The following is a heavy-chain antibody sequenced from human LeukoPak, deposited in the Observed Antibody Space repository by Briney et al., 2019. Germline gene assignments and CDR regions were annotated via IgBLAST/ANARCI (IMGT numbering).Heavy chain of an antibody. Sequence: GTSLSLSCAASGFIFSNYVMHWVRQAPGKGLEWVAVIWHDGSEKYYGDSVKGRFSISRDNSKNTLYLQMNSLRAEDTAVYFCVKESDAFDIWGQGTMVTVPS. CDR2: IWHDGSEK. V-gene: IGHV3-33*06. CDR1: GFIFSNYV. J-gene: IGHJ3*02. CDR3: VKESDAFDI.